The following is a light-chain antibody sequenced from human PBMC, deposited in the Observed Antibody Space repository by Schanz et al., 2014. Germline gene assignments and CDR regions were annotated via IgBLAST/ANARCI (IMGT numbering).Light chain of an antibody. V-gene: IGKV3-15*01. Sequence: EIVMTQSPATLSVSPGERATLSCRASQSVSSSYLAWYQQKPGQAPRLLIYGASTRATGIPARFSGSGSGTAFTLTISSLQSEDFAVYYCQQRSNWPPLTFGGGTKVEIK. J-gene: IGKJ4*01. CDR3: QQRSNWPPLT. CDR1: QSVSSSY. CDR2: GAS.